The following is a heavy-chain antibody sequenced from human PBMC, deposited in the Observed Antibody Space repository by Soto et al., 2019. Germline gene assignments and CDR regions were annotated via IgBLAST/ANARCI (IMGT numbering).Heavy chain of an antibody. J-gene: IGHJ4*02. V-gene: IGHV4-61*01. Sequence: SETLSLTCTVSGGSVTSGRYYWSWIRQSPGKGLEWIGYIYYSESTKYNPSLKSRVTISVDASKNQFSLNLSSMTAADTAVYYCARSGSGSGWLGGQGTLVTVSS. CDR2: IYYSEST. CDR3: ARSGSGSGWL. D-gene: IGHD6-19*01. CDR1: GGSVTSGRYY.